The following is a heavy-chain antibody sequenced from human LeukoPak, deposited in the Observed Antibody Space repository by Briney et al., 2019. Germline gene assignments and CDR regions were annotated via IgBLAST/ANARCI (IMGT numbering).Heavy chain of an antibody. D-gene: IGHD5-18*01. V-gene: IGHV3-30-3*01. CDR1: GFTFSSYA. CDR3: ARERGYTYGLDY. Sequence: PGGSLRLSCAASGFTFSSYAMHWVRQAPGKGLEWVAVISYDGSNKYYTDSVKGRFTISRDNSKNTLYLQMNSLRAEDTAVYSCARERGYTYGLDYWGQGTLVTVSS. CDR2: ISYDGSNK. J-gene: IGHJ4*02.